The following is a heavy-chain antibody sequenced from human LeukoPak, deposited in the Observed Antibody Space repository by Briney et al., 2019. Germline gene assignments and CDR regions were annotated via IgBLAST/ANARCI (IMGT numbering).Heavy chain of an antibody. Sequence: PGRSLRLSCTASGFTFGDYAMSWVRQAPGKGLEWVGFIRSKAYGGTTEYAASVKGRFTISRDDSKSIAYLQMNSLKTEDTAVYYCTRVDGYKSHPYYYYYMDVWGKGTTVTISS. CDR2: IRSKAYGGTT. V-gene: IGHV3-49*04. CDR1: GFTFGDYA. CDR3: TRVDGYKSHPYYYYYMDV. D-gene: IGHD5-24*01. J-gene: IGHJ6*03.